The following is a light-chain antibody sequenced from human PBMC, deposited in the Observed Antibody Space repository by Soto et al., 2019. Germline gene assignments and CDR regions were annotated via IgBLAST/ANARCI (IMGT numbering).Light chain of an antibody. CDR3: QQYDNWPKT. Sequence: EIVMTQSPATLSVSPGERATLSCRASKSISDNLAWYQQKPGQAPRLLIYAASTRATGIPARISGSGSGTEFTLTISSLQSEDFAVYYCQQYDNWPKTFGQGTKVEIK. J-gene: IGKJ1*01. V-gene: IGKV3-15*01. CDR1: KSISDN. CDR2: AAS.